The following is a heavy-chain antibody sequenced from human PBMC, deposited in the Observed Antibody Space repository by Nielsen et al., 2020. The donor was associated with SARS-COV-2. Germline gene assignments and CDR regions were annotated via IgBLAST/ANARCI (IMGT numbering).Heavy chain of an antibody. J-gene: IGHJ6*02. CDR2: ISSSSSYI. CDR3: ARRATGGMDV. V-gene: IGHV3-21*01. Sequence: GGSLRLSCAPSGFTFISHTMNWVRQAPGKGLEWVSSISSSSSYIYYADSVKGRFTISRDNAKNSLYLQMNSLRAEDTAVYYCARRATGGMDVWGQGTTVTVSS. CDR1: GFTFISHT.